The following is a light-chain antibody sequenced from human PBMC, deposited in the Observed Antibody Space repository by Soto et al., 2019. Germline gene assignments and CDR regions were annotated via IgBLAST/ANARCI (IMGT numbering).Light chain of an antibody. CDR2: GAS. V-gene: IGKV3-15*01. J-gene: IGKJ3*01. CDR3: QQYNNWPFT. Sequence: EIVMTQSPATLSVSPGERATLSCRASQSVSTKLAWYKQKPGQAPRLLIYGASTRATGIPASFIGNGSGTEFTLTASSLQPEDFAVYYCQQYNNWPFTFGPGTKVDIK. CDR1: QSVSTK.